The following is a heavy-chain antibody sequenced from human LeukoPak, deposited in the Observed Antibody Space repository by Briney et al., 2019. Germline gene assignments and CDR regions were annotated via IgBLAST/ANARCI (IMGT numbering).Heavy chain of an antibody. D-gene: IGHD3-22*01. V-gene: IGHV1-69*05. CDR2: IIPAFGTA. Sequence: SVKVSCKGSGRTFSSYSISWVRQAPGQGLEWMGGIIPAFGTAHYAQKFQGRVTFTTDESTTTAYMELRSLRSEDTAVYYCASEGNYDSSGYSRYNYYYMDVWGKGTAVTVSS. J-gene: IGHJ6*03. CDR3: ASEGNYDSSGYSRYNYYYMDV. CDR1: GRTFSSYS.